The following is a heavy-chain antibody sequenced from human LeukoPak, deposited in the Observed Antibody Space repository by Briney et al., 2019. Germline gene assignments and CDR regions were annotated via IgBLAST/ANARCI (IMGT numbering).Heavy chain of an antibody. J-gene: IGHJ4*02. D-gene: IGHD4-17*01. CDR3: ARELASTTLIDY. V-gene: IGHV1-2*02. CDR2: INPNSGGT. CDR1: GYTFTGYY. Sequence: GASVKVSCKASGYTFTGYYMHWVRQAPGQGLEWMGWINPNSGGTNYAQKFQGRGIMTRDTSISTAYMELSRLRSDDTAVYYCARELASTTLIDYWGQGTLVTVSS.